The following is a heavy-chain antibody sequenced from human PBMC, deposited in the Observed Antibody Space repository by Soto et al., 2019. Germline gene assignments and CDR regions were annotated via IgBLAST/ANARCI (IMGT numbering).Heavy chain of an antibody. CDR3: ARYSGSYYFSGFDY. D-gene: IGHD1-26*01. V-gene: IGHV4-4*02. CDR1: GYSVSSSNG. Sequence: SETPSLTCAVCGYSVSSSNGWSWVRQPPGKGLEWIGEIYHSGSTNYNLSLKSRVTISVDTSKNQFSLKLSSVTAADTAVYYCARYSGSYYFSGFDYWGQGTLLTVSS. CDR2: IYHSGST. J-gene: IGHJ4*02.